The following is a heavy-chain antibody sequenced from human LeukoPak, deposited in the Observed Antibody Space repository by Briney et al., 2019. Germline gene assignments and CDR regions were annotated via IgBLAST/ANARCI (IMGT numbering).Heavy chain of an antibody. CDR3: AKQNSFDTSGLDY. J-gene: IGHJ4*02. V-gene: IGHV3-30*04. Sequence: PGGSLRLSCAASGFIFSGNSMHWVRQAPGKGLEWVAVISYDGSNKYYADSVRGRFTISRDTSKNTLYLQMNSLRAEDTALYYCAKQNSFDTSGLDYWGQGTLVTVSS. CDR1: GFIFSGNS. D-gene: IGHD3-22*01. CDR2: ISYDGSNK.